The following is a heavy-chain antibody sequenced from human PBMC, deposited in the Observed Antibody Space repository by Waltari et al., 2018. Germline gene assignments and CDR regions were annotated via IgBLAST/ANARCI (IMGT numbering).Heavy chain of an antibody. J-gene: IGHJ4*02. Sequence: QVQLVQSGAEVKKPGSSVKVSCKASGGTFSSYAISWVRQAPGQGLEWMGGIIPIFGTANYAQKFQGRVTSTADKSTSTAYMELSSLRSEDTAVYYCARTDVDIVATTGAYYFDYWGQGTLVTVSS. CDR3: ARTDVDIVATTGAYYFDY. CDR1: GGTFSSYA. CDR2: IIPIFGTA. V-gene: IGHV1-69*14. D-gene: IGHD5-12*01.